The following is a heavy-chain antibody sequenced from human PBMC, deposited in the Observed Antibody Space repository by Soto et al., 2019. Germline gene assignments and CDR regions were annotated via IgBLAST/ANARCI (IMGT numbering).Heavy chain of an antibody. CDR2: IFGGGTT. Sequence: WWSLRLSCSASVFAVNSDYMSWFRQAPGKGLEWVSVIFGGGTTYYSDSVKGRFTISRDNSKNTVFLQMNSLRAEDTAVYYCVRTSSYWGQGTRVTVSS. J-gene: IGHJ4*02. D-gene: IGHD2-2*01. V-gene: IGHV3-53*01. CDR1: VFAVNSDY. CDR3: VRTSSY.